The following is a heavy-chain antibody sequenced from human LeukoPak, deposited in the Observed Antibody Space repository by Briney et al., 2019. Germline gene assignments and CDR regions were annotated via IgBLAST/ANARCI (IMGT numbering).Heavy chain of an antibody. CDR3: ARPLLGYCSGGSCYDY. Sequence: HPGGSLRLSCAASGFNFNIYDMNWVRQAPGKGLEWVSVIYSGGSTYYADSVKGRFTISRDNSKNTLYLQMNSLRAEDTAVYYCARPLLGYCSGGSCYDYWGQGTLVTVSS. CDR1: GFNFNIYD. D-gene: IGHD2-15*01. CDR2: IYSGGST. J-gene: IGHJ4*02. V-gene: IGHV3-53*01.